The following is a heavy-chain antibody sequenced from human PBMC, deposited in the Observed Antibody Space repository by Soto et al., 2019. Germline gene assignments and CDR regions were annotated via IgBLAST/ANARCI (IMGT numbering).Heavy chain of an antibody. CDR2: IYYSGST. CDR1: GGSISSGGYY. D-gene: IGHD1-26*01. J-gene: IGHJ5*02. V-gene: IGHV4-31*03. Sequence: QVQLQESGPGLVKPAQTLSLTCTVSGGSISSGGYYWSWIRQHPGKGLEWIGYIYYSGSTYYNPSLTRRVTISVGTAKFELFWKLSSETAADTAVYDWERRSGEPNPSRCDPWGQGTLVTVSS. CDR3: ERRSGEPNPSRCDP.